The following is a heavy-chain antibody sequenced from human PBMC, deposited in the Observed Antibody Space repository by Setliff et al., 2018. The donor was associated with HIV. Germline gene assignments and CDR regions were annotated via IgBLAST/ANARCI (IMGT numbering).Heavy chain of an antibody. J-gene: IGHJ6*03. CDR2: IIPIVGTP. CDR3: ATNPEMATINYYYYYMDV. CDR1: GGTIRGFG. V-gene: IGHV1-69*13. D-gene: IGHD5-12*01. Sequence: SVKVACKAPGGTIRGFGIGWVLQAPGQGLEWMGQIIPIVGTPRYAKKFQGRVTITADESTSTVYMEQSSLRSEDTAVYYCATNPEMATINYYYYYMDVWGKGTTVTVSS.